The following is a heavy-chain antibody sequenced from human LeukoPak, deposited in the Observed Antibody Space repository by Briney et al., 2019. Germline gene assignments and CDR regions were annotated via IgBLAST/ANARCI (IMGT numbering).Heavy chain of an antibody. J-gene: IGHJ6*02. CDR2: IYYSGST. Sequence: SETLSLTCTVSGGSISSGGYYWSWIRQHPGKGLEWIGYIYYSGSTNYNPSLKSRVTISVDTSKNQFSLKLSPVTAADTAVYYCARPQYYYYGMDVWGQGTTVTVSS. CDR3: ARPQYYYYGMDV. CDR1: GGSISSGGYY. V-gene: IGHV4-31*03.